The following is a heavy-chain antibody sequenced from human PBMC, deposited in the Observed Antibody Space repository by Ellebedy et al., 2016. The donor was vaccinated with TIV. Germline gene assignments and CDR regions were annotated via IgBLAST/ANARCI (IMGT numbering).Heavy chain of an antibody. V-gene: IGHV3-53*01. CDR2: NYSGGST. CDR1: GFSVHNNY. J-gene: IGHJ4*02. Sequence: GESLKISCAASGFSVHNNYMSWVRQDPGKGLEWVSVNYSGGSTYYADSVKGRFTISRDKSKNTLYLQMNSLRAEDTAVYYCAGSPSTGYWGPGTLVTVSS. CDR3: AGSPSTGY. D-gene: IGHD4-17*01.